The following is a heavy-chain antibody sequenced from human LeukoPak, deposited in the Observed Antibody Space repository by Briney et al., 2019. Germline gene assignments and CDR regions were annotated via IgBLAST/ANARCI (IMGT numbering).Heavy chain of an antibody. J-gene: IGHJ4*02. Sequence: GGSLRLSCAASGFTFSSYWMHWVRHAPGKGLVWVSRINSDGSSTSYADSVKGRFTISRDNAKNTLYLQMNSLRAEDTAVYYCARDTYDSSGYYYNWGQGTLVTVSS. D-gene: IGHD3-22*01. V-gene: IGHV3-74*01. CDR1: GFTFSSYW. CDR3: ARDTYDSSGYYYN. CDR2: INSDGSST.